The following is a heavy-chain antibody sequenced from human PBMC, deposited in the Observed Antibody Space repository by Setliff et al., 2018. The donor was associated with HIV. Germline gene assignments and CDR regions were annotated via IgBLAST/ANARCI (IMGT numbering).Heavy chain of an antibody. D-gene: IGHD5-18*01. J-gene: IGHJ4*02. V-gene: IGHV4-38-2*01. Sequence: LSLTCAVSGYSISSGYYWGWIRQPPGKGLEWIGSIYHSGSTYNNPSLKSRVTISVDTSKNQFSLKLTSVTAADTAVYYCARTLRAAAMGYFDYWGQGTLVPVSS. CDR3: ARTLRAAAMGYFDY. CDR2: IYHSGST. CDR1: GYSISSGYY.